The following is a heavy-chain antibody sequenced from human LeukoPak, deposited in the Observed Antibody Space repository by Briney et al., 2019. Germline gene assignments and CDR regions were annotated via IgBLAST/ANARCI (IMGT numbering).Heavy chain of an antibody. D-gene: IGHD4-17*01. CDR3: ARGPVTTTYYYGMDV. V-gene: IGHV3-21*01. CDR1: GFTFSSYS. J-gene: IGHJ6*02. CDR2: ISSSSYYI. Sequence: GGSLRLSCAASGFTFSSYSMNWVRQAPGKGLEWVSSISSSSYYIYYADSVKGRFTISRDNAKNSLYLQMNSLRAEDTAVYYCARGPVTTTYYYGMDVWSQGTTVTVSS.